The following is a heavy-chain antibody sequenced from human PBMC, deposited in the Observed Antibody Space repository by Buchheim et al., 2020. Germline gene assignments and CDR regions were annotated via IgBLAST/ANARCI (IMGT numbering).Heavy chain of an antibody. CDR1: GFTFSSYA. Sequence: EVQLLESGGGLVQPGGSLRLSCAASGFTFSSYAMSWVRQAPGKGLEWVSAISGSGGSTYYADSVKGRLTISRDNSKNTLYLQMNSLRAEDTAVYYRAKDLGYCSSTSCYTGFDYWGQGTL. CDR3: AKDLGYCSSTSCYTGFDY. CDR2: ISGSGGST. V-gene: IGHV3-23*01. D-gene: IGHD2-2*02. J-gene: IGHJ4*02.